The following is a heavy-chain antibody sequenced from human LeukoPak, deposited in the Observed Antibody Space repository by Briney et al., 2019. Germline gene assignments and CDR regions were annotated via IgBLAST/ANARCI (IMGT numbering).Heavy chain of an antibody. V-gene: IGHV4-39*07. CDR3: ARFATMVRGVQDY. J-gene: IGHJ4*02. D-gene: IGHD3-10*01. Sequence: SETLSLTCTVSGGSISSSSYYWGWIRQPPGKGLEWIGSIYYSGSTYYNPSLKSRVTISVDTSKNQFSLKLSSVTAADTAVYYCARFATMVRGVQDYWGQGTLVTVPS. CDR2: IYYSGST. CDR1: GGSISSSSYY.